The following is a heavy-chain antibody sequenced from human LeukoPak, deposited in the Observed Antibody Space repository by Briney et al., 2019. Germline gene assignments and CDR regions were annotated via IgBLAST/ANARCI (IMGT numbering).Heavy chain of an antibody. CDR3: ARGSLPKKGGGSGSYYRNWFDP. J-gene: IGHJ5*02. V-gene: IGHV1-8*01. Sequence: ASVKVSCKASGYTFTSYDINWVRQATGQGLEWMGWMNPNSGNTGYAQKFQGRVTMTRNTSISTAYEELSSLRSEDTAVYYCARGSLPKKGGGSGSYYRNWFDPWGQGTLVTVSS. D-gene: IGHD3-10*01. CDR1: GYTFTSYD. CDR2: MNPNSGNT.